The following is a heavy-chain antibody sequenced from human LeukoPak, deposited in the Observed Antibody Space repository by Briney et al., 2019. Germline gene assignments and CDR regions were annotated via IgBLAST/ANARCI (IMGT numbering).Heavy chain of an antibody. CDR3: ARHEQGSFQY. CDR2: INPDDSRT. J-gene: IGHJ1*01. V-gene: IGHV5-51*01. Sequence: KVGESLKISCKGSGYSFTSYWIGWVRQMPGKGLEWMVIINPDDSRTIYSPSFQGQVTISADRSLSTAYLQWSSLKASDTAIYYCARHEQGSFQYWGQGTLVTVSS. CDR1: GYSFTSYW. D-gene: IGHD1/OR15-1a*01.